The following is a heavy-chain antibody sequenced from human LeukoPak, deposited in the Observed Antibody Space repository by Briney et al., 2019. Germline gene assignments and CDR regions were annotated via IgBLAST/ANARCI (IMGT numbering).Heavy chain of an antibody. CDR2: ISAYNGNT. CDR3: AKAGDYGRYYYYYMDV. CDR1: GYTFTSYG. V-gene: IGHV1-18*01. Sequence: ASVKVSCKASGYTFTSYGISWVRQAPGQGLEWMGWISAYNGNTNYAQKLQGRVTMTTDTSTSTAYMELRSLRSDDTAVYYCAKAGDYGRYYYYYMDVWGKGTTVTVSS. J-gene: IGHJ6*03. D-gene: IGHD4-17*01.